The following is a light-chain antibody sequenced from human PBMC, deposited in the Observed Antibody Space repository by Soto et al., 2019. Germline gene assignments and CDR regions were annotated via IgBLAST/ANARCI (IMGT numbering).Light chain of an antibody. CDR2: GAS. J-gene: IGKJ2*01. Sequence: EIVMTQSPATLSVSPGERATLSCRASQSVSSNLAWYQQKPGQAPRLLIYGASTRATGIPARFSGSGSGTEFTLTISSLQSEEFAVYYCLQYNKWPPYTFGQGTKLEIK. CDR1: QSVSSN. CDR3: LQYNKWPPYT. V-gene: IGKV3-15*01.